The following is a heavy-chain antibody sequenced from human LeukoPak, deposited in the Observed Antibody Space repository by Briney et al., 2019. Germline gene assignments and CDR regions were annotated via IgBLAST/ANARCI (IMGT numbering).Heavy chain of an antibody. CDR1: DGSISNYY. D-gene: IGHD2-2*01. Sequence: PSETLSLTCTVSDGSISNYYWSWIRQHPGKGLEWIGYIYYSGSTYYNPSLKSRVTISVDTSKNYFSLKLSSVTAADTAVYYCARTVAPAAIAPGNYYMDVWGKGATVTVSS. CDR2: IYYSGST. V-gene: IGHV4-59*06. CDR3: ARTVAPAAIAPGNYYMDV. J-gene: IGHJ6*03.